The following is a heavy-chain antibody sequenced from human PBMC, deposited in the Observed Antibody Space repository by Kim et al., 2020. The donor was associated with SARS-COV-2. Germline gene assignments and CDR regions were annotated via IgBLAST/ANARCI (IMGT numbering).Heavy chain of an antibody. CDR1: GFTFSRFG. CDR3: ARGRAQQLLLGWVDP. V-gene: IGHV3-33*01. Sequence: GGSLRLSCAASGFTFSRFGMHWVRQAPGKGLEWVAVIWFDGSDKYYGDSVKGRFTISRDNSKNMLYLQMNSLRAEDTAVYYCARGRAQQLLLGWVDPWG. D-gene: IGHD2-15*01. J-gene: IGHJ5*02. CDR2: IWFDGSDK.